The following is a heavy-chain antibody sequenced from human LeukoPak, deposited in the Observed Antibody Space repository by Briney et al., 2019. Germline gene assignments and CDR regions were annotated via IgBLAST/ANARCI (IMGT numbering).Heavy chain of an antibody. D-gene: IGHD3-3*01. CDR3: AKDRVFWSGYPSYGMDV. J-gene: IGHJ6*02. CDR1: GFTFSSYS. CDR2: ISSSSSYI. V-gene: IGHV3-21*01. Sequence: GGSLRLSCAASGFTFSSYSMNWVRQAPGKGLEWVSSISSSSSYIYYADSVKGRFTISRDNAKNSLYLQMNSLRAEDTAVYYCAKDRVFWSGYPSYGMDVWGQGTTVTVSS.